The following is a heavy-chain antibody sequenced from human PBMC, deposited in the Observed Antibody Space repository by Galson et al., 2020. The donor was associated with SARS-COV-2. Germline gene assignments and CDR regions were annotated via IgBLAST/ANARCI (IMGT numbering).Heavy chain of an antibody. CDR2: IYVGGDT. Sequence: GGSLRLSCAVSGFTVNRNYMRWVRQAPGKGLEWVSDIYVGGDTFYADSVKGRFTISRDSLKNTLYLQINSLRPEDMAVYYCAGAPRGYDYGMDVWGQGTTVTVSS. J-gene: IGHJ6*02. V-gene: IGHV3-53*05. D-gene: IGHD3-10*01. CDR3: AGAPRGYDYGMDV. CDR1: GFTVNRNY.